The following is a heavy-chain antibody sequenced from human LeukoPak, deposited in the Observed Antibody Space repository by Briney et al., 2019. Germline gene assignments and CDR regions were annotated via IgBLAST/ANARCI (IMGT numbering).Heavy chain of an antibody. CDR2: ISGSGGTT. V-gene: IGHV3-23*01. J-gene: IGHJ4*02. CDR1: GFTFSRFA. CDR3: AKDRTGNWAYYFDY. D-gene: IGHD3/OR15-3a*01. Sequence: PGGSLRLSCAASGFTFSRFAMTWVRQAPGKGLEWVSAISGSGGTTYYADSVKGRFTISRDNSKNTVHLQMNSLRVEDTAVYYCAKDRTGNWAYYFDYWGQGSLVIVSS.